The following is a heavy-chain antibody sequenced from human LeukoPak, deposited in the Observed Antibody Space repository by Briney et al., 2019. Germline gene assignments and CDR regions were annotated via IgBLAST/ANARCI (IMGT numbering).Heavy chain of an antibody. D-gene: IGHD3-22*01. CDR3: AIVYYDNSGSPSWYFDL. CDR2: MNPNSSNT. J-gene: IGHJ2*01. CDR1: GYTVTNYD. Sequence: ASVKVSCKTSGYTVTNYDINWVRQATGQGLEWMGWMNPNSSNTGYTQKFQGRVSMTRDTSISTAYMELSSLRSEDTAVYYCAIVYYDNSGSPSWYFDLWGRGTLVTVSS. V-gene: IGHV1-8*01.